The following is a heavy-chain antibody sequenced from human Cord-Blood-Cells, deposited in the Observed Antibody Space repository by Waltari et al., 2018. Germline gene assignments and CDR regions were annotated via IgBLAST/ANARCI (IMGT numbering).Heavy chain of an antibody. Sequence: QLQLQESGPGLVKPSETLSLTCTVSGGSISSSSYYWGWIRQPPGKGLEWIGSIYYSGGTYYNPSLKSRVTISVDTSKNQFSLKLSSVTAADTAVYYCARLTYYYGSGSYYKGLFDYWGQGTLVTVSS. CDR3: ARLTYYYGSGSYYKGLFDY. J-gene: IGHJ4*02. CDR2: IYYSGGT. CDR1: GGSISSSSYY. D-gene: IGHD3-10*01. V-gene: IGHV4-39*01.